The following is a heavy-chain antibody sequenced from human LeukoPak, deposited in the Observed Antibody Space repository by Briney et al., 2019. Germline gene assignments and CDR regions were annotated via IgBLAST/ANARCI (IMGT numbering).Heavy chain of an antibody. V-gene: IGHV3-21*01. CDR1: GFTFSSYS. J-gene: IGHJ4*02. CDR3: ARIPNIAAAATSFDY. D-gene: IGHD6-13*01. Sequence: GGSLRLSCAASGFTFSSYSMNWVRQAPGKGLEWVPSISSSSSYIYYADSVKGRFTISRDNAKNSLYLQMNSLRAEDTAVYYCARIPNIAAAATSFDYWGQGTLVTVSS. CDR2: ISSSSSYI.